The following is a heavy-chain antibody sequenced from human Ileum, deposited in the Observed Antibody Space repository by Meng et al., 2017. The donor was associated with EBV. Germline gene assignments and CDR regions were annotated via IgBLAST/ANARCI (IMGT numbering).Heavy chain of an antibody. D-gene: IGHD2/OR15-2a*01. CDR2: INPDAGET. J-gene: IGHJ4*02. CDR1: VNSYSRHW. V-gene: IGHV1-18*04. CDR3: AGRQYFFAY. Sequence: GTQVKTPGAVTWVSWRSSVNSYSRHWMRWAPEDAGEGLGWVRPINPDAGETNYAQKRHDRVTLTTDTTACTAYMEVRTLGSDESACYRCAGRQYFFAYWGQGTLVTVSS.